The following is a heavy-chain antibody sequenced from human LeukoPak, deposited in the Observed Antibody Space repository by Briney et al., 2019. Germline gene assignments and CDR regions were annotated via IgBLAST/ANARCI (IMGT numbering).Heavy chain of an antibody. CDR3: TSSYDILSDY. J-gene: IGHJ4*02. CDR1: GLTFGDYA. CDR2: IRSKAYGGTT. D-gene: IGHD3-9*01. V-gene: IGHV3-49*04. Sequence: PGGSLRLSCTASGLTFGDYAVSWVRQAPGKGLEWVGFIRSKAYGGTTEYAASVKGRFTISRDDSKSIAYLQMNSLKTEDTAVYYCTSSYDILSDYWGQGTLVTVSS.